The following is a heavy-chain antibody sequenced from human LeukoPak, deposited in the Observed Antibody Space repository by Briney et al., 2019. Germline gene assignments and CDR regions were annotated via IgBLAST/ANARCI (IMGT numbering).Heavy chain of an antibody. J-gene: IGHJ4*02. CDR1: GFTFSSYS. CDR2: ISSRSTYI. CDR3: AREVDCSSTGCYMNY. V-gene: IGHV3-21*01. D-gene: IGHD2-2*02. Sequence: PGGSLRLSCAASGFTFSSYSMNWVRQAPGKGLEWVSSISSRSTYIYYADSLKGRFTISRDNAKNSLYLQMNSLRADDTAVYYCAREVDCSSTGCYMNYWGQGTLVTVSS.